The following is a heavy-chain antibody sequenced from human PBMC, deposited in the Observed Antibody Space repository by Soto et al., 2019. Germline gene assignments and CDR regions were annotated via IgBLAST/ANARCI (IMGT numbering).Heavy chain of an antibody. V-gene: IGHV3-23*01. J-gene: IGHJ4*02. CDR3: KTEWWGELLFNY. Sequence: EVQLLDSGGGLVQPGGSLRLSCAASGFTFSTYAMSWVRQAPGKGLEWVSGISGSGDRAYYADSVNGPFTISRDNSKSMLYLQMNSLRAEDTAVYYCKTEWWGELLFNYWCQATLVTVSS. CDR2: ISGSGDRA. D-gene: IGHD3-10*01. CDR1: GFTFSTYA.